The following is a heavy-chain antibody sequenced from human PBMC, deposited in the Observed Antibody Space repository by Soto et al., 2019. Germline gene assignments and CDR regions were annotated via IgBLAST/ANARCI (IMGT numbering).Heavy chain of an antibody. V-gene: IGHV3-23*01. J-gene: IGHJ6*02. D-gene: IGHD2-15*01. CDR2: ISGSGGST. CDR3: ARSAVAAFVGYFYGMDV. CDR1: GFTFSNYA. Sequence: GGSLRLSCAASGFTFSNYAMSWVRQAPGKGLEWVSAISGSGGSTYYADSVKGRFTISRDNSKNTLYLQMNSLRAEDTAVYYCARSAVAAFVGYFYGMDVWGQGTTVTVSS.